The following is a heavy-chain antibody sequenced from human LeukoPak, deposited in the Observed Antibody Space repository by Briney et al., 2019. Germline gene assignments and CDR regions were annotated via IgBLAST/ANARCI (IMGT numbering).Heavy chain of an antibody. Sequence: PGRSLRLSCAASGFTFSSYAMSWVRQAPGKGLEWVSAISGSGGSTYYADSVKGRFTISRDNSKNTLYLQMNSLRAEDTAVYYCAKFPLLVTITEFDYWGQGTLVTVSS. CDR1: GFTFSSYA. CDR3: AKFPLLVTITEFDY. D-gene: IGHD3-9*01. CDR2: ISGSGGST. J-gene: IGHJ4*02. V-gene: IGHV3-23*01.